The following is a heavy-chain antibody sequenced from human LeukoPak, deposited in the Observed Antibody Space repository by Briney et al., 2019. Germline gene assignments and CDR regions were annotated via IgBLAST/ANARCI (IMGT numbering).Heavy chain of an antibody. Sequence: PGGSLRLSCAASGFTFSDYYMSWIRQAPGKGLEWVSYISSSGSTIYYADSVKGRFTISRDNAKNSLYLQMNSLRAEDTPVYYCARPRDYYGSGSYEDWGQGTLVTVSS. CDR2: ISSSGSTI. D-gene: IGHD3-10*01. V-gene: IGHV3-11*01. CDR3: ARPRDYYGSGSYED. J-gene: IGHJ4*02. CDR1: GFTFSDYY.